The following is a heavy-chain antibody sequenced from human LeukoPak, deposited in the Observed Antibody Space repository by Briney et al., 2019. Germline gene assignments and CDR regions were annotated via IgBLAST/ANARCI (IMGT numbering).Heavy chain of an antibody. Sequence: SETLSLTCAVSGGSISSSNWWSWVRQPPGKGLEWIGEIYHSGSTNYNPSLKRRVTISVDKSKNQFSLKLSSVTAADTAVYYCRSSGDDAFDIWGQGTMVTVSS. D-gene: IGHD3-22*01. CDR1: GGSISSSNW. V-gene: IGHV4-4*02. CDR3: RSSGDDAFDI. J-gene: IGHJ3*02. CDR2: IYHSGST.